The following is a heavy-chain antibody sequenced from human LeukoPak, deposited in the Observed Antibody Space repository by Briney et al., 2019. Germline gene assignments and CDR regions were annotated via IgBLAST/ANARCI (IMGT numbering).Heavy chain of an antibody. J-gene: IGHJ5*02. V-gene: IGHV3-30*02. CDR3: ARGQGA. CDR2: IKYDGSNK. CDR1: GFTFSSYG. Sequence: TGGSLRLSCAASGFTFSSYGMHWVRQAPGKGLEWVAFIKYDGSNKHNAESVKGRFTISRDTSKNTLFLQMNSLRADDTAMYYCARGQGAWGQGTLVTVSS.